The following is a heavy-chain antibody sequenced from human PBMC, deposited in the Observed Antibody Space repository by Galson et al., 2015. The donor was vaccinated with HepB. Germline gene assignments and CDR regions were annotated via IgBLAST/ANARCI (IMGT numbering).Heavy chain of an antibody. CDR1: GFTFRYYA. CDR3: AKVFPEKTDGWYRQALYYFDS. V-gene: IGHV3-23*01. Sequence: SLRLSCAASGFTFRYYAMSWVRQAPGKGLEWVSAITPSGDNTYSADSMKGRFTISRDSSKNTLFLQMNSLRADDTAIYFCAKVFPEKTDGWYRQALYYFDSWGHGTRVTVSS. CDR2: ITPSGDNT. J-gene: IGHJ4*01. D-gene: IGHD6-19*01.